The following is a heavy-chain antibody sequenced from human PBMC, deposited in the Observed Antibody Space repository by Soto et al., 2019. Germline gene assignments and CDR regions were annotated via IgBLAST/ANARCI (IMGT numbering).Heavy chain of an antibody. CDR3: ARPGSEYYDGSGYYAYFDY. D-gene: IGHD3-22*01. V-gene: IGHV5-51*01. CDR1: GYTFTNYW. J-gene: IGHJ4*02. Sequence: GESLKISCKTSGYTFTNYWIGCVRQMPGKGLEWMGILYPADSETRYSPSFQGPVTISAEKSINAAFLQWSSLKASDTAIYYCARPGSEYYDGSGYYAYFDYWGQGTLVTVSS. CDR2: LYPADSET.